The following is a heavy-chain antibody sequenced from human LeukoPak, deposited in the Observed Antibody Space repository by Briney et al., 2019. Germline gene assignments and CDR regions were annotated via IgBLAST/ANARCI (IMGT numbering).Heavy chain of an antibody. V-gene: IGHV5-10-1*01. CDR1: GYSFHRYC. CDR3: ARLGYYGDYADY. D-gene: IGHD4-17*01. J-gene: IGHJ4*02. CDR2: IDPSDSYT. Sequence: GESLKISLQGSGYSFHRYCISWVRQMPGKGAEWMGRIDPSDSYTNYSPSFQGHVTISADKSISTAYLQWSSLTASDTAMYYCARLGYYGDYADYWGQGTLVTVSS.